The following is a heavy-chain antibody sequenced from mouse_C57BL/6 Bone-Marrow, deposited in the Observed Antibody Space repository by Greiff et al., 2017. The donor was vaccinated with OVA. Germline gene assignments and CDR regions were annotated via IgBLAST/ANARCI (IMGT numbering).Heavy chain of an antibody. J-gene: IGHJ2*02. V-gene: IGHV1-59*01. Sequence: QVQLQQPGAELVRPGTSVKLSCKASGYTFTNSWMHWVKQRPGQGLEWIGVIAPSDSYINYNQKFTGRATLTVDTSSSTAYMHLSSLTSEDSAVYYCAHYGSRLYLHYWGQGTSLTVSS. CDR3: AHYGSRLYLHY. CDR1: GYTFTNSW. D-gene: IGHD1-1*01. CDR2: IAPSDSYI.